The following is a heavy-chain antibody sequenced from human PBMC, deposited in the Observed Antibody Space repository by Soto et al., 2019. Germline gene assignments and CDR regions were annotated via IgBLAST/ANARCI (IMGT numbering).Heavy chain of an antibody. Sequence: SETLSLTCTVSGSSVSCGDYYWSWVRQPPGKGLEWIGYIYYSGSTNYNPSLKSRVSISLDTSRNQFSLRLTSVTAVDTAVYYCARIPVDTYMINWFDPWGQGPLVTVS. D-gene: IGHD5-18*01. V-gene: IGHV4-61*08. CDR3: ARIPVDTYMINWFDP. J-gene: IGHJ5*02. CDR1: GSSVSCGDYY. CDR2: IYYSGST.